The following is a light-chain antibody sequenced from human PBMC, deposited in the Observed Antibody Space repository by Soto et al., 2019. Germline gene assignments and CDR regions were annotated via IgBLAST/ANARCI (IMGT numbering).Light chain of an antibody. Sequence: QSALTQPASVSGSPGQSITISCTGTSNDVGGFNYVSWYQKHPGKAPKLMIYEVTNRPSGVSNRFSGSKSGNTASLTISGLQAEDEADYYCTSYTTSSALVLFGGGTKLTVL. J-gene: IGLJ2*01. CDR2: EVT. V-gene: IGLV2-14*01. CDR3: TSYTTSSALVL. CDR1: SNDVGGFNY.